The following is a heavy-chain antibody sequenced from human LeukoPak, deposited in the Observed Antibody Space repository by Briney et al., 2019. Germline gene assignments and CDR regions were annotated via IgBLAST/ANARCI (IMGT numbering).Heavy chain of an antibody. V-gene: IGHV3-30*04. CDR3: ARDQMVRGVITSGH. Sequence: PGGSLRLSCAASGFTFSSYAMHWVRQAPGKGLEWVAVISYDGSNKYYADSVKGRFTISRDNSKNTLYLQMNSLGAEDTAVYYCARDQMVRGVITSGHWGQGTLVTVSS. CDR1: GFTFSSYA. D-gene: IGHD3-10*01. CDR2: ISYDGSNK. J-gene: IGHJ4*02.